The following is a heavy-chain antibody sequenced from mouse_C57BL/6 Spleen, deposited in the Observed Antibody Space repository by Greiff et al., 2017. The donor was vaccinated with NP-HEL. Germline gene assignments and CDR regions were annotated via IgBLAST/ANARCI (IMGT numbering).Heavy chain of an antibody. D-gene: IGHD1-1*01. Sequence: EVHLVESGGGLVQPGGSLSLSCAASGFTFTDYYMSWVRQPPGKALEWLGFIRNKANGYTTEYSASVKGRFTISRDNSQSILYLQMNALRAEDSATYYCASSIYYYGSSYALYFDVWGTGTTVTVSS. V-gene: IGHV7-3*01. CDR1: GFTFTDYY. J-gene: IGHJ1*03. CDR3: ASSIYYYGSSYALYFDV. CDR2: IRNKANGYTT.